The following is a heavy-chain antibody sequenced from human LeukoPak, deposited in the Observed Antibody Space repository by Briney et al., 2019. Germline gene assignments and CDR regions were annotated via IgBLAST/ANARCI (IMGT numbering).Heavy chain of an antibody. Sequence: GGTLRLSCAASGFNLASYTLNWVRQAPGKGLEWVSSISSTGSYIYYADSVKGRFTISRDNPGNVFYLQMDSLRAEDTAVYYCTRVAQSGPTGWFDPWGQGTLVTVSS. J-gene: IGHJ5*02. CDR1: GFNLASYT. V-gene: IGHV3-21*01. CDR3: TRVAQSGPTGWFDP. D-gene: IGHD1-1*01. CDR2: ISSTGSYI.